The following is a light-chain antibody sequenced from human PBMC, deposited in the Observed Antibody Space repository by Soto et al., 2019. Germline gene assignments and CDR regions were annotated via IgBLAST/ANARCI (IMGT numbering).Light chain of an antibody. Sequence: DIVMTQSPDSLAVSLGERATINCKSSQSVLYSSNNKNYLAWYQQKSGQSPKLLIHWASTRESGVPDRFSGSGSGTDFTLTISSLQAEDVAVYYCQQYYSTPYTFGQGTKLEIK. J-gene: IGKJ2*01. V-gene: IGKV4-1*01. CDR2: WAS. CDR1: QSVLYSSNNKNY. CDR3: QQYYSTPYT.